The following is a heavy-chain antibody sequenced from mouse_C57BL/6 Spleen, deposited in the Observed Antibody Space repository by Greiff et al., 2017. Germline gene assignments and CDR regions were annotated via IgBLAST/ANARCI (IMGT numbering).Heavy chain of an antibody. CDR2: IDPSDSYT. J-gene: IGHJ4*01. V-gene: IGHV1-59*01. CDR3: ARRESTMVTTKALGC. Sequence: VQLQQPGAELVRPGTSVKLSCKASGYTFTSYWMHWVKQRPGQGLEWIGVIDPSDSYTNYNQKFKGKATLTVDTSSSTAYMQLSSLTSEDSAVYYCARRESTMVTTKALGCWGQGTSVTVAS. CDR1: GYTFTSYW. D-gene: IGHD2-2*01.